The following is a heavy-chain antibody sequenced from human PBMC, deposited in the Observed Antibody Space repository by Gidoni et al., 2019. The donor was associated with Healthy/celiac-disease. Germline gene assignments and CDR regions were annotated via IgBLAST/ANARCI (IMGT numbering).Heavy chain of an antibody. CDR3: ASSERHDAFDI. CDR2: IWYDGSNK. Sequence: QVQLVESGGGVVQPGRSLRLSCAASGFTFSSCGMHWVRQAPGKGLEWVAVIWYDGSNKYYADSVKGRFTISRDNSKNTLYLQMNSLRAEDTAVYYCASSERHDAFDIWGQGTMVTVSS. V-gene: IGHV3-33*01. D-gene: IGHD1-26*01. CDR1: GFTFSSCG. J-gene: IGHJ3*02.